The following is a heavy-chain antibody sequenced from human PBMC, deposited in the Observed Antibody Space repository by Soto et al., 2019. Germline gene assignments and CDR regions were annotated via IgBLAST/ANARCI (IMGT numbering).Heavy chain of an antibody. D-gene: IGHD3-16*01. V-gene: IGHV3-30*19. CDR3: ARWGTTGGLDV. CDR1: GFTFRSYV. J-gene: IGHJ1*01. CDR2: TSYDGSDK. Sequence: QVHLVESGGGVVQPGTSLRVSCVGSGFTFRSYVTHWVRQAPGKGLEWVALTSYDGSDKYYGDSVRGRFTISRDNSRNTVDLQMDSLRLEDTALYYCARWGTTGGLDVWGQGTLVSVSS.